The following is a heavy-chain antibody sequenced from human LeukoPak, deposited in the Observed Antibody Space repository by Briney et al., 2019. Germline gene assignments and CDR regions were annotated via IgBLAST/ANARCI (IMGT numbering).Heavy chain of an antibody. CDR2: INPNSGGT. D-gene: IGHD4-17*01. V-gene: IGHV1-2*02. J-gene: IGHJ5*02. CDR1: GYTFTGYY. Sequence: ASVKVSCKASGYTFTGYYMHWVRQAPGQGLEWMGWINPNSGGTYYAQKFQGKVSMTRDTSISTAYMELSRLRSDDTAVYYCARARRSTTVTRTSNWFDPWGQGTLVTVSS. CDR3: ARARRSTTVTRTSNWFDP.